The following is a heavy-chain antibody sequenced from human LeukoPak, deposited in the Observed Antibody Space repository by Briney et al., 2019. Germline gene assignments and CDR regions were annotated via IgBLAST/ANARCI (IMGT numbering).Heavy chain of an antibody. CDR2: IHSSGST. V-gene: IGHV4-59*01. J-gene: IGHJ4*02. CDR3: ARDIREVGESHYFDY. CDR1: GFSITTYY. Sequence: SETLSLTCTVSGFSITTYYWSWIRQSPGNGLEWIGQIHSSGSTTYNPSLRSRVTISVDTSKNQFSLHLNSVTAADTAVYYCARDIREVGESHYFDYWGQGTLVTVTS. D-gene: IGHD1-26*01.